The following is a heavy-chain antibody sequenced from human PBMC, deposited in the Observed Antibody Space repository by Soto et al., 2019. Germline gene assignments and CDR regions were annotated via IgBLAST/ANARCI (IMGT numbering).Heavy chain of an antibody. CDR2: IIPIFGTA. CDR3: AKSAFITIFGVALPFDP. CDR1: GGTFSSYA. V-gene: IGHV1-69*13. D-gene: IGHD3-3*01. J-gene: IGHJ5*02. Sequence: GASVKVSCKAFGGTFSSYAISWVRQAPGQGLEWMGGIIPIFGTANYAQKFQGRVTITADESTSTAYMELSSLRSEDTAVYYCAKSAFITIFGVALPFDPWGQGTLVTVSS.